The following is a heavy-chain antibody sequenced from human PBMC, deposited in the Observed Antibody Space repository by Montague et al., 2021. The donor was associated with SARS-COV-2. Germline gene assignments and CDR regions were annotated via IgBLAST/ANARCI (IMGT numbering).Heavy chain of an antibody. J-gene: IGHJ5*02. CDR1: GDSINTGNFY. D-gene: IGHD1-1*01. CDR3: ARGFTTGFYPYWFDL. CDR2: IFKSGTA. V-gene: IGHV4-61*02. Sequence: TLSLTCTVSGDSINTGNFYWSWIRPPAGKQLEWIGRIFKSGTANSNPPLKGRVTTTMDTSKNKFSLKLRSVTAADTAMYFCARGFTTGFYPYWFDLWGQGALVTVSS.